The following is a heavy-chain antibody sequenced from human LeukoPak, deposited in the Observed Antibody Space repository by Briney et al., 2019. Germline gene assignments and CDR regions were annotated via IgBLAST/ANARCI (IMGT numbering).Heavy chain of an antibody. V-gene: IGHV3-30*02. Sequence: GGSLRLSCAASGFTFSSYGMHWVRQAPGKGLEGVALIRYDGSNKYYADSVKGRFTISRDNSENTLYLQMNSLSTEDTAVYFCAKDYSGSYGYPDYWGQGTLVTVSS. D-gene: IGHD1-26*01. CDR3: AKDYSGSYGYPDY. CDR2: IRYDGSNK. J-gene: IGHJ4*02. CDR1: GFTFSSYG.